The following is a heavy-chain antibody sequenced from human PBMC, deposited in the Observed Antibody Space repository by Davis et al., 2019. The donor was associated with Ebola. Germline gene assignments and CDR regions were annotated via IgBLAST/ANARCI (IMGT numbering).Heavy chain of an antibody. Sequence: ASVKVSCKASGYTFTRYYMHWVRQAPAQGLEWMGIINPSGGSTRYAQKFQGRVTMTRDTSISTAYMELSRLRSDDTAVYYCARGGVGAKPSDYWGQGTLVTVSS. J-gene: IGHJ4*02. CDR2: INPSGGST. D-gene: IGHD1-26*01. CDR3: ARGGVGAKPSDY. V-gene: IGHV1-46*01. CDR1: GYTFTRYY.